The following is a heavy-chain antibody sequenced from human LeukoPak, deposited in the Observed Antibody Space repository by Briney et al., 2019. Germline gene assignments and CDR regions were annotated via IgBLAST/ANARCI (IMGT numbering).Heavy chain of an antibody. Sequence: GGSLRLSCAASGFTFSSYVMHWVRQAPGKGLEWVAVIWYDGSNKYYADSVKGRFTISRDNSKNTLFLQMNSLRAEDTAVYYCAKNRGAGLRDYYYYYYGMDVWGQGTTVTVSS. CDR2: IWYDGSNK. CDR3: AKNRGAGLRDYYYYYYGMDV. CDR1: GFTFSSYV. D-gene: IGHD4-17*01. V-gene: IGHV3-33*06. J-gene: IGHJ6*02.